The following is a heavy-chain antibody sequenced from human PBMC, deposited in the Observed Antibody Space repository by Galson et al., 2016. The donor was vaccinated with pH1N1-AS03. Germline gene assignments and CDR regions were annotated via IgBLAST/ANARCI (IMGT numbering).Heavy chain of an antibody. CDR1: GDSMDSSSYH. J-gene: IGHJ5*02. Sequence: SETLSLTCSVSGDSMDSSSYHWGWIRQPPGKGLEWIGTVYYSGRTYYNPSLSRRVTISVDVSRRHFSLKLKSVSATDTGVYYCSRQATPEGWLHYTWFDPWGQGTLVTVSS. CDR3: SRQATPEGWLHYTWFDP. V-gene: IGHV4-39*01. D-gene: IGHD5-24*01. CDR2: VYYSGRT.